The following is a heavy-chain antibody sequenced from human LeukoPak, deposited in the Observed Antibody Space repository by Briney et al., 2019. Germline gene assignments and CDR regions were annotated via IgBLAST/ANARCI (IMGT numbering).Heavy chain of an antibody. V-gene: IGHV3-21*01. D-gene: IGHD5-24*01. CDR3: ASWMAAPGGYFDY. CDR1: GFTFSSYS. CDR2: ISSSSSYI. Sequence: PGGSLRLSCAASGFTFSSYSMNWVRQAPGKGLEWVSSISSSSSYIYYADSVKGRFTISRDNAKNSLYLQMNSLRAEDTAVYYCASWMAAPGGYFDYWGQGTLVTVSS. J-gene: IGHJ4*02.